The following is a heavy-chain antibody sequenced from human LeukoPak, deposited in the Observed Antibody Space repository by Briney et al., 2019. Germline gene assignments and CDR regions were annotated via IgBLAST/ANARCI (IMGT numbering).Heavy chain of an antibody. CDR1: GFTFSSYW. CDR3: ARDGGEEWELLSPFDY. Sequence: GGSLRLSCAASGFTFSSYWMSWVRQAPGKGLEWVANIKQGGSEKYYVDSVKGRFTISRDNAKNSLYLQMNSLRAEDTAVYYCARDGGEEWELLSPFDYWGQGTLVTVSS. V-gene: IGHV3-7*01. CDR2: IKQGGSEK. J-gene: IGHJ4*02. D-gene: IGHD1-26*01.